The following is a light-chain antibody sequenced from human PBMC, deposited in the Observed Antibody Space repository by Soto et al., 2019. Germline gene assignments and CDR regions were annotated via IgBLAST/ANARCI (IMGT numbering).Light chain of an antibody. CDR2: AVT. Sequence: QSALTQPASVSGSPGQSVTISGAGTSGDVGGYNYVSWYQQHPGKAPKLMIHAVTNRPSGVSNRFSGSKSGNTASLTISSLQAEDEADYYCCSYTGASTYVFGTGTKVTVL. V-gene: IGLV2-14*01. J-gene: IGLJ1*01. CDR3: CSYTGASTYV. CDR1: SGDVGGYNY.